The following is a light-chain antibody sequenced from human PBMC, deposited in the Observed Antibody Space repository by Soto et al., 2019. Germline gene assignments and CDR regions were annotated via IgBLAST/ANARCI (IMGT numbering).Light chain of an antibody. Sequence: EIVLTQSPGTLSLSPGERATLSCRASQSVGNRYLAWYQQKPGQAPRLLISGASSRATAIPDRFSGSGSGTDFTLTISRLEPEDFAIYYCHHYDESPPITFGQGTRLEIK. CDR3: HHYDESPPIT. CDR2: GAS. J-gene: IGKJ5*01. CDR1: QSVGNRY. V-gene: IGKV3-20*01.